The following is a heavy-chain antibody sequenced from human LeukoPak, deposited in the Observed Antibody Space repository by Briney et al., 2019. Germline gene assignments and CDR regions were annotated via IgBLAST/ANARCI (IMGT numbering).Heavy chain of an antibody. V-gene: IGHV3-49*03. Sequence: GGSLRLSCTASGFTFGDYAMSWIRQAPGKGLEWVGFIRSKAHGETADYAASVKGRFTISRDDSKAIAYLQMNSLKTEDTAVYHCTGDRGAYNLYDYWGQGTLVTVSS. CDR3: TGDRGAYNLYDY. D-gene: IGHD1-1*01. CDR2: IRSKAHGETA. J-gene: IGHJ4*02. CDR1: GFTFGDYA.